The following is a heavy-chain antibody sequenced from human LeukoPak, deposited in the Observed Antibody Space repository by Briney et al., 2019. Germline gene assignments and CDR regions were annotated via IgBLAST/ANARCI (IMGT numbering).Heavy chain of an antibody. Sequence: QAGGSLRLSCVGSGFTFSKYWMNWVRQAPGKGLEWVTVISYDGSNKYYADSVKGRFTISRDNSKNTLYLQMNSLRAEDTAVYYCAREDIVVVPAAMFADGPGAFDIWGQGTMVTVSS. CDR3: AREDIVVVPAAMFADGPGAFDI. D-gene: IGHD2-2*01. CDR1: GFTFSKYW. V-gene: IGHV3-30*03. J-gene: IGHJ3*02. CDR2: ISYDGSNK.